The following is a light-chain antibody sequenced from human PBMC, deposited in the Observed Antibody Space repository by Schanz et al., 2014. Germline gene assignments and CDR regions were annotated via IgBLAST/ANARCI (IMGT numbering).Light chain of an antibody. J-gene: IGLJ3*02. CDR2: DVS. CDR3: CSYAGSYTWV. V-gene: IGLV2-14*03. Sequence: QSALTQPASVSGSPGQSITISCTGTSSDIGNYDYVSWYRQHPGKAPKLMIYDVSDRPSGVSNRFSGSKSGNTASLTISGLQAEDEADYSCCSYAGSYTWVFGGGTKLTVL. CDR1: SSDIGNYDY.